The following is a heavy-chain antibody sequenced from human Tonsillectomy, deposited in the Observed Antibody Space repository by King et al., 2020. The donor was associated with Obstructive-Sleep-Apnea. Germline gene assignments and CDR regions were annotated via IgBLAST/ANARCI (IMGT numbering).Heavy chain of an antibody. CDR2: FYSGGGT. CDR1: EFNVSSKY. J-gene: IGHJ2*01. D-gene: IGHD6-25*01. V-gene: IGHV3-66*01. Sequence: DVQLVDSGGDLVQPGGSLRLSCGASEFNVSSKYMNWVCQAPGEGRGWGSLFYSGGGTSYADSVKGRLTISRDNFKNTLYLQMNSLGAEDTAVYYCARATAADYWFFDLWGRGTLVIVSS. CDR3: ARATAADYWFFDL.